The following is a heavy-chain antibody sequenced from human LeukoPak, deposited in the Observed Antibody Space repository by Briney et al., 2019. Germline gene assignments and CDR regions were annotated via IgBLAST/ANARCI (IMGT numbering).Heavy chain of an antibody. Sequence: SVKVSCKASGGTFSSYAISWVRQAPGQGLEWMGGIIPIFGTVNYAQKFQGRVTITADESTSTAYMELSSLRSEDTAVYYCARDVHPTLNNIVVGILDYWGQGTLVTVSS. CDR2: IIPIFGTV. V-gene: IGHV1-69*13. J-gene: IGHJ4*02. D-gene: IGHD2-15*01. CDR1: GGTFSSYA. CDR3: ARDVHPTLNNIVVGILDY.